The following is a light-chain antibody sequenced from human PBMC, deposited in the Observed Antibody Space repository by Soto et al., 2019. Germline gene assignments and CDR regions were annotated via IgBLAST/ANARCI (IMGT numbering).Light chain of an antibody. J-gene: IGLJ1*01. V-gene: IGLV2-14*01. Sequence: LTQPASVSGSPGHSITISCTGTSSDVGNYNYVSWYQQHPGKAPKLMIYDVSNRPSGVSNRFSGSKSGNTASLTISWLQAEDEADYYCSSYTSSRTLVFGTGTKVTLL. CDR1: SSDVGNYNY. CDR2: DVS. CDR3: SSYTSSRTLV.